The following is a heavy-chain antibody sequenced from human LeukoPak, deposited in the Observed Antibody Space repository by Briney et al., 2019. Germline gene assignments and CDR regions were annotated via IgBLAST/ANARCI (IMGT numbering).Heavy chain of an antibody. D-gene: IGHD3-22*01. Sequence: PSETLSLTCAVSGGSISSSNWWSWVRQPPGKGLEWIGEIYHSGSTNYNPSLKSRVTISVDKSKNQFSLKLSSVTAADTAVYYCARVVTMIVVVMPYYYMDVWGKGTTVTVSS. CDR1: GGSISSSNW. J-gene: IGHJ6*03. V-gene: IGHV4-4*02. CDR3: ARVVTMIVVVMPYYYMDV. CDR2: IYHSGST.